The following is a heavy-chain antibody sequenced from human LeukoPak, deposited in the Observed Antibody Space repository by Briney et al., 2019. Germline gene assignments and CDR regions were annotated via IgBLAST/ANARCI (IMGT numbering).Heavy chain of an antibody. Sequence: GGSLRLSCAASGFTVSSNYMSWVRQAPGRGLEWVSYISSSSTIYYADSVKGRFTISRDNAKNSLYLQMNSLRVEDTAVYYCARGSKGSDLWGQGTLVTVSS. V-gene: IGHV3-69-1*01. CDR1: GFTVSSNY. CDR3: ARGSKGSDL. CDR2: ISSSSTI. J-gene: IGHJ5*02. D-gene: IGHD4-11*01.